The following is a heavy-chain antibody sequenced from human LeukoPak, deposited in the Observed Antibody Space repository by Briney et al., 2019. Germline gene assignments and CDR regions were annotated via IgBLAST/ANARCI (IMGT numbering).Heavy chain of an antibody. J-gene: IGHJ4*02. CDR1: GFTFSSYA. V-gene: IGHV3-23*01. Sequence: GGSLRLSCAASGFTFSSYAMSWVRQAPGKGLEWVSAISGSGGSTYYADSVKGRFTISRDNSKNTLYLQMNSLRAEDTAVYYCAKGPRYCSSTSCVLYWGQGTLVTVSS. CDR2: ISGSGGST. D-gene: IGHD2-2*01. CDR3: AKGPRYCSSTSCVLY.